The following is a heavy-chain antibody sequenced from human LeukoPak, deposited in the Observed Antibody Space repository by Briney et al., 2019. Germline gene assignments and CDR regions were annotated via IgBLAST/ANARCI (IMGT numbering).Heavy chain of an antibody. J-gene: IGHJ4*02. Sequence: PGGSLRLSCAASGFTFDDYGMSWVRQAPGKGLVWVSRINSDGSSTSYADSVKGRFTISRDNAKNTLYLQMNSLRAEDTAVYYCARSGSYYSESVVDYWGQGTLVTVSS. V-gene: IGHV3-74*01. D-gene: IGHD1-26*01. CDR3: ARSGSYYSESVVDY. CDR1: GFTFDDYG. CDR2: INSDGSST.